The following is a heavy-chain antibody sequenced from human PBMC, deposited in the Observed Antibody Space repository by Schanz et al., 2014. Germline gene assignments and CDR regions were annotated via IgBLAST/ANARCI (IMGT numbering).Heavy chain of an antibody. Sequence: QVQLVESGGGVVQPGGSLRLSCEASGFTFSNYGMNWVRQAPGKGLEWVANIGYDGSEKYYVDSVKGRFTISRDNSKDTLYLQMSGLTPEDTAVYYCARGPIPIQGVPMDFWGQGTLVTVSS. CDR3: ARGPIPIQGVPMDF. CDR2: IGYDGSEK. J-gene: IGHJ4*02. CDR1: GFTFSNYG. D-gene: IGHD3-10*01. V-gene: IGHV3-33*08.